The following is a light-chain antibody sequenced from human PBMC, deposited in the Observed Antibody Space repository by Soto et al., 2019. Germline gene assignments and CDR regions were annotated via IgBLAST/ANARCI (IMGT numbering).Light chain of an antibody. J-gene: IGKJ2*01. CDR2: GAS. Sequence: EIVLTQSPGTLSLSPGERATLSCTASETIGMTSLAWYQQKPGQAPRLVISGASKTAFGIPDRFSGSTSGTVFNLSISRLEPEDSAVYHCLQHGSAPYTFGQGTRLEIK. CDR3: LQHGSAPYT. V-gene: IGKV3-20*01. CDR1: ETIGMTS.